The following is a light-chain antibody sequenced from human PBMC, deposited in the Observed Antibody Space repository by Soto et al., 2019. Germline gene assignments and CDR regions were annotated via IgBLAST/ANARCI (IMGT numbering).Light chain of an antibody. V-gene: IGKV1D-12*01. CDR2: ATS. Sequence: DIPMTQSPSSVSASVGDRVTITCRASQDINSWLAWYQQRPGKAPELLIYATSSLRSGVPSRFSGSGSGTDFTLTISNLQPEDFATYYCQQGKTFPITFGQGTRLETK. J-gene: IGKJ5*01. CDR3: QQGKTFPIT. CDR1: QDINSW.